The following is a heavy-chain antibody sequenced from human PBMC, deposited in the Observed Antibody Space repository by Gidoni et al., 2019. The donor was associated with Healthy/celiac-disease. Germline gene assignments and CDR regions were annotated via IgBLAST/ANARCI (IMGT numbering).Heavy chain of an antibody. V-gene: IGHV3-15*01. CDR3: TTDVRYFDWLLSDYYYYYMDV. CDR1: GFTFSNAG. CDR2: IKSKTDGGTT. Sequence: EVQLVESGGGLVKPGGSLRLSCAPSGFTFSNAGMSWVRQAPGKGLELIGRIKSKTDGGTTDYAATVKGRFTISRDDSKNTLYLQMNSLKTEDTAVYYCTTDVRYFDWLLSDYYYYYMDVWGKGTTVTVSS. D-gene: IGHD3-9*01. J-gene: IGHJ6*03.